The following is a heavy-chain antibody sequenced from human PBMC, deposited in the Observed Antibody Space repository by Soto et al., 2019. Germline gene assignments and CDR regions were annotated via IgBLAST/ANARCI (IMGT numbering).Heavy chain of an antibody. J-gene: IGHJ5*02. D-gene: IGHD5-18*01. CDR2: IYYSGST. CDR1: GGSISSGGYY. V-gene: IGHV4-31*03. Sequence: SETLSLTCTVSGGSISSGGYYWSWIRQHPGKGLEWIGYIYYSGSTYYNPSLKSRVTISVDTSKNQFSLKLSSVAAADTAVYYCARVLRGYRNAIALNWFDPWGQGTLVTVSS. CDR3: ARVLRGYRNAIALNWFDP.